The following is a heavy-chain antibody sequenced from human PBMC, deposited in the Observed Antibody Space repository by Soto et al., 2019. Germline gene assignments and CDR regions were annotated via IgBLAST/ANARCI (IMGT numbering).Heavy chain of an antibody. V-gene: IGHV4-34*01. CDR1: GGSFSGYY. D-gene: IGHD6-13*01. J-gene: IGHJ6*02. CDR2: INHSGST. CDR3: ASSWYVEDYGMDV. Sequence: SETLSLTCAVYGGSFSGYYWSWIRQPPGKGLEWIGEINHSGSTNYNPSLMSRVTISVDTSKNQFSLKLSSVTAADTAVYYCASSWYVEDYGMDVWGQGTTVTVSS.